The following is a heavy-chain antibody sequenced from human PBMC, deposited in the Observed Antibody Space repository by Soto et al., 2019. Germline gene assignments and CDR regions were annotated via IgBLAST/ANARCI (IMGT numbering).Heavy chain of an antibody. CDR2: IKSKTDGGTT. J-gene: IGHJ6*02. CDR3: TTDYIPGPSSRYYYYGMDV. V-gene: IGHV3-15*07. D-gene: IGHD3-10*01. CDR1: GFTFSNAW. Sequence: GGSLRLSCAASGFTFSNAWMNWVRQAPGKGLEWVGRIKSKTDGGTTDYAAPVKGRFTISRDDSKNTLYLQMNSLKTEDTAVYYCTTDYIPGPSSRYYYYGMDVWGQGTTVTVSS.